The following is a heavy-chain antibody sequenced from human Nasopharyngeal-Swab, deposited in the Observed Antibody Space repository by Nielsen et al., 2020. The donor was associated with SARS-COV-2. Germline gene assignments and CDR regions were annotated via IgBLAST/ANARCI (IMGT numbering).Heavy chain of an antibody. V-gene: IGHV3-21*01. CDR2: ISSSSSYI. CDR3: ARVRGVAPRNYYYYMDV. D-gene: IGHD2-15*01. CDR1: GFTFSSYS. Sequence: GGSLRLSCAASGFTFSSYSMNWVRQAPGKGLEWVSSISSSSSYIYYADSVKGRFTISRDNAKNSLYLQMNSLSAEDTAVYYCARVRGVAPRNYYYYMDVWGKGTTVTVSS. J-gene: IGHJ6*03.